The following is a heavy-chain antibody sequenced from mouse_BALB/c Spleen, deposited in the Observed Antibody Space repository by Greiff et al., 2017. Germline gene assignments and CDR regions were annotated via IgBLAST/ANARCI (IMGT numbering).Heavy chain of an antibody. D-gene: IGHD2-14*01. CDR3: ARDYRYGFAY. Sequence: EVKLMESGGGLVQPGGSRKLSCAASGFTFSSFGMHWVRQAPEKGLEWVAYISSGSSTIYYADTVKGRFTISRDNPKNTLFLQMTSLRSEDTAMYYCARDYRYGFAYWGQGTLVTVSA. CDR2: ISSGSSTI. J-gene: IGHJ3*01. V-gene: IGHV5-17*02. CDR1: GFTFSSFG.